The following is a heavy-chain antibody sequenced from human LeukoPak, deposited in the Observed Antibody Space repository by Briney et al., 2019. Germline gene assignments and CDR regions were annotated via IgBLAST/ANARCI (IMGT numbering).Heavy chain of an antibody. CDR3: ATDLKGAAATPTVFDY. J-gene: IGHJ4*02. CDR2: FDPEDGET. CDR1: GYTLTELS. D-gene: IGHD6-13*01. V-gene: IGHV1-24*01. Sequence: ASVKVSCKVSGYTLTELSMHWVRQAPGKGLEWMGGFDPEDGETIYAQKFQGRVTMTGDTSTDTAYMELSSLRSEDTAVYYCATDLKGAAATPTVFDYWGQGTLVTVS.